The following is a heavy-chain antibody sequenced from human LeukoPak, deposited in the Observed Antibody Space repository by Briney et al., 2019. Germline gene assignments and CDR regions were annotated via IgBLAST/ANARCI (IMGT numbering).Heavy chain of an antibody. CDR2: ISKDGTNK. J-gene: IGHJ4*02. Sequence: GRSLRLSCAASGFTFSSYAMHWVRQAPGKGLQWVAVISKDGTNKYYADSVKGRFTISRDSSKNTLYLQMNSLRAEDTAVYYCAKLTVGSDYWGQGTLVTVSS. V-gene: IGHV3-30*18. D-gene: IGHD1-26*01. CDR1: GFTFSSYA. CDR3: AKLTVGSDY.